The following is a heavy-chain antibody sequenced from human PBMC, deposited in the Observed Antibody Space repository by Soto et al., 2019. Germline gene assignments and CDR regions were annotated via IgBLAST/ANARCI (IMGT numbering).Heavy chain of an antibody. D-gene: IGHD3-10*01. CDR2: IYTDGGT. CDR3: ARGRPNFYLDY. V-gene: IGHV3-66*01. Sequence: EVQLVESGGDLVQPGGSLRLSCAASGFTVSSKYMSWVRQAPGKGMEWVSVIYTDGGTYYADSMKGRFTISRDNSKNTIYLLINILRVEDTAASSCARGRPNFYLDYWGQGTLVTVSS. J-gene: IGHJ4*02. CDR1: GFTVSSKY.